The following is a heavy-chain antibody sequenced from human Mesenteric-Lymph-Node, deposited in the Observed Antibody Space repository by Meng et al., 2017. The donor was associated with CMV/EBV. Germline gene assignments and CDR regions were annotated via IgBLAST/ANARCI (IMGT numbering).Heavy chain of an antibody. CDR1: GFTFSSYT. V-gene: IGHV3-21*01. J-gene: IGHJ3*02. CDR3: ARDRRLEAFDI. CDR2: ITASSTNI. Sequence: GGSLRLSCAASGFTFSSYTMSWVRQDPGKGLEWVSSITASSTNIYYADSVKGRFTVSRDNAKNSLSLQMNSLRAEDTAVYYCARDRRLEAFDIWGQGTLVTVSS. D-gene: IGHD5-12*01.